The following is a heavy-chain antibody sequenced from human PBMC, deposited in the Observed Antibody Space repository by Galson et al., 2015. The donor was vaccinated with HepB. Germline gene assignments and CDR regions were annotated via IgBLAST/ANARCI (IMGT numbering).Heavy chain of an antibody. Sequence: SLRLSCAASGFTFSNYGMNWVRQAPGKGLEWVAVIWSDGSYKYYADSVKGRFIISRDNSKNTLYLQMNSLRVEDTAVYYCARDCCSEESRGLDPWGQGNLVTVSS. D-gene: IGHD3-10*02. CDR3: ARDCCSEESRGLDP. CDR2: IWSDGSYK. J-gene: IGHJ5*02. CDR1: GFTFSNYG. V-gene: IGHV3-33*08.